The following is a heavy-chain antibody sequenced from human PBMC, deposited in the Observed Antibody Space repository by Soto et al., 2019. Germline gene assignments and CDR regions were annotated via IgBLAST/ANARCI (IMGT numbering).Heavy chain of an antibody. V-gene: IGHV6-1*01. CDR2: TYYRSKWYN. D-gene: IGHD5-12*01. CDR1: GDSVSSNSAA. CDR3: AREAASNGYNLAAFYI. Sequence: PSQTLSLTCAISGDSVSSNSAAWNWIRQSPSRGLEWLGRTYYRSKWYNDYAVSVKSRITINPDTSKNQFSLQLNSVTPEDTAVYYCAREAASNGYNLAAFYILGQETMLTVSS. J-gene: IGHJ3*02.